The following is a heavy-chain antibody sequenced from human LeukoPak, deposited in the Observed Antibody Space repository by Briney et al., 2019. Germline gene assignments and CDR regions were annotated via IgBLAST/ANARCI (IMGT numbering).Heavy chain of an antibody. V-gene: IGHV3-74*01. CDR2: INSDGSST. Sequence: PGGSLRLSCVASGFTGRSSFMSWVRQAPGKGLVWVSRINSDGSSTSYADSVKGRFTISRDNAKNMLYLQMNSLRAEDTAVYYCVADYEAFDIWGQGTMVTVSS. CDR3: VADYEAFDI. CDR1: GFTGRSSF. D-gene: IGHD4-17*01. J-gene: IGHJ3*02.